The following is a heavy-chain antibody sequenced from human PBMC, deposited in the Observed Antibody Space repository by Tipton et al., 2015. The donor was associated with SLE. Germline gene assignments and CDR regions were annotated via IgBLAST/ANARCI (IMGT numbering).Heavy chain of an antibody. D-gene: IGHD2-15*01. CDR3: AIPTTQHCTSGGCYRPDAFVI. CDR1: GGSISSYY. Sequence: TLSLTCTVSGGSISSYYWSWIRHPPGKGLEWIGYIYTSGRTNYTPSLKSRVTMSVDTSKNQFSLKWSSLTAAVTAVYYCAIPTTQHCTSGGCYRPDAFVIWGPGTIVTVSS. J-gene: IGHJ3*02. CDR2: IYTSGRT. V-gene: IGHV4-4*08.